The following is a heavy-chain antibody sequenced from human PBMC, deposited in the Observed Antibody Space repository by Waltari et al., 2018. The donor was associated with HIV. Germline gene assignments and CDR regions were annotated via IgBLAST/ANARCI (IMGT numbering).Heavy chain of an antibody. CDR1: GFTFNDHY. Sequence: QVQLVESGGGLVKPGGSLRLSCAASGFTFNDHYMSWIRQAPGKGREWVSFMSSSGRSIYYADSVKGRFTISRDNAKNSLYLQMTSLRAEDTAVYYCARNYDFWSGLPGYWGQGTLVTVSS. CDR2: MSSSGRSI. D-gene: IGHD3-3*01. J-gene: IGHJ4*02. V-gene: IGHV3-11*01. CDR3: ARNYDFWSGLPGY.